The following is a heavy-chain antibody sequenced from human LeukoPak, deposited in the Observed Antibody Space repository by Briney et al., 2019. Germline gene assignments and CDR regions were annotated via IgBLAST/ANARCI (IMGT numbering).Heavy chain of an antibody. Sequence: GGSLRLSCVASGFTFSSYAMSWVRQAPGKGLEWVSAISGSGGSKYYADSVKGRFTISRDNSKNTLYLQMNSLRAEDTAVYYCAKQMVRGVYYYYYGMDVWGQGTTVTVSS. D-gene: IGHD3-10*01. CDR1: GFTFSSYA. V-gene: IGHV3-23*01. CDR2: ISGSGGSK. CDR3: AKQMVRGVYYYYYGMDV. J-gene: IGHJ6*02.